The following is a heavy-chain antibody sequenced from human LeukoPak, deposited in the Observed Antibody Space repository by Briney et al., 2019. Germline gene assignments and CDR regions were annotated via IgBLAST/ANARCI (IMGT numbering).Heavy chain of an antibody. CDR2: IYWNDDK. CDR1: GFSLSTSGVG. D-gene: IGHD3-16*01. J-gene: IGHJ4*02. V-gene: IGHV2-5*01. Sequence: SGPTLVNPTQTLTLTCTFSGFSLSTSGVGVGWIRQPPGKALEWLALIYWNDDKRYSPSLKSRLTITKDTSKNQVVLTMTNMDPVDTATYYCAHRPPPRLGELLYSYYFDYWGQGTLVTVSS. CDR3: AHRPPPRLGELLYSYYFDY.